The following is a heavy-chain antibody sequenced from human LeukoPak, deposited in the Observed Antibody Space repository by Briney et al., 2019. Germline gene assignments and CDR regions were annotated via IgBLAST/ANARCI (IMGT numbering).Heavy chain of an antibody. CDR1: GGSISSYS. V-gene: IGHV4-59*01. D-gene: IGHD6-6*01. J-gene: IGHJ4*02. CDR3: ARDGEQLELDY. CDR2: IYYSGST. Sequence: SETLSLTCTVSGGSISSYSWTWIRQPPGKGLEWIGYIYYSGSTNYNPSLKSRVTISVDTSKNQFSLKLSSVTAADTAVYYCARDGEQLELDYWGQGTLVTVSS.